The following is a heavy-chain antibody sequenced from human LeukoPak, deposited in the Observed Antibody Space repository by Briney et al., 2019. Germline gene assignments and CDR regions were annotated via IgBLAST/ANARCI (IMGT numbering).Heavy chain of an antibody. J-gene: IGHJ2*01. V-gene: IGHV5-10-1*01. Sequence: GESLKISRKGSGYSFTSYWISWVRQMPGKGLEWMGRIDPSDSYTNYSPSFQGHVTISADKSISTAYLQWSSLKASDTAMYYCARRISSWYSGWYFDLWGRGTLVTVSS. CDR2: IDPSDSYT. CDR1: GYSFTSYW. D-gene: IGHD6-13*01. CDR3: ARRISSWYSGWYFDL.